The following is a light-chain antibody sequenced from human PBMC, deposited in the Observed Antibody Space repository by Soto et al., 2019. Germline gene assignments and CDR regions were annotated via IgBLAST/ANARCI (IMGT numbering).Light chain of an antibody. Sequence: QSALTQPPSVSAALGQKVTTSCYGSSSNIGNNYVSWYQQLPGTAPKLLIYENNKRPSGIPDRFSGSKSGTSATLGITGLQTGDEADYYCGTWDSSLSAYVFGTVTKVTVL. CDR3: GTWDSSLSAYV. J-gene: IGLJ1*01. CDR1: SSNIGNNY. CDR2: ENN. V-gene: IGLV1-51*02.